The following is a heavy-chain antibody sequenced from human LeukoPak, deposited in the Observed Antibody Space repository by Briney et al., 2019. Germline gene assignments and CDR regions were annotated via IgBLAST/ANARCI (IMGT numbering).Heavy chain of an antibody. CDR3: ARDHSSSSQLLDY. Sequence: ASVKVSCKASGYTFTGYYMHWVRQAPGQGLEWMGWISAYNGDTNYAQKFQGRFTMTTDTSTNTAYIELRSLRSDDTAVYYCARDHSSSSQLLDYWGQGTLVTVSS. CDR2: ISAYNGDT. J-gene: IGHJ4*02. V-gene: IGHV1-18*04. CDR1: GYTFTGYY. D-gene: IGHD2-2*01.